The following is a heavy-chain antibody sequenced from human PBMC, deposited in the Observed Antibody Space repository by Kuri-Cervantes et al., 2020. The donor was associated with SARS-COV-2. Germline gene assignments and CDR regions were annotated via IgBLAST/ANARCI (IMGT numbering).Heavy chain of an antibody. D-gene: IGHD1-1*01. V-gene: IGHV3-23*01. J-gene: IGHJ3*02. CDR1: GFTFSSYG. Sequence: LSLTCAASGFTFSSYGMHWVRQAPGKGLEWVSAISGSGGSTYYADSVKGRFTISRDNSKNTLYLQMNSLRAEDMAVYYCAKAQTGRSPDAFDIWGQGTMVTVSS. CDR3: AKAQTGRSPDAFDI. CDR2: ISGSGGST.